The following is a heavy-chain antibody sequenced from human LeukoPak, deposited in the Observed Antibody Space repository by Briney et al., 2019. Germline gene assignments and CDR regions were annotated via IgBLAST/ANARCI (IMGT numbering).Heavy chain of an antibody. Sequence: GESLKISCKGSGYSFTSYWIGWVRQISGKGLEWMGSIYPGDSETRYSPSFQGQVTISADKSISTAYLHWSSMKASDTAMYYCARNWVITETRYPDAFDIWGQGTMVTVSS. J-gene: IGHJ3*02. D-gene: IGHD1-20*01. CDR3: ARNWVITETRYPDAFDI. V-gene: IGHV5-51*01. CDR1: GYSFTSYW. CDR2: IYPGDSET.